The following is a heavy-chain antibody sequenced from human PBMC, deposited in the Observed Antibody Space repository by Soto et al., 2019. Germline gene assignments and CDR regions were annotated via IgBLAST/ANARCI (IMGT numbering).Heavy chain of an antibody. CDR2: IWYDGTQK. CDR3: ARAGGTTVTGLWHFDS. CDR1: GFTFNTYS. V-gene: IGHV3-33*01. D-gene: IGHD4-17*01. Sequence: QVQLEESGGGVVQPGRSLRLSCEASGFTFNTYSMHWVRQPPCKGLEWLAAIWYDGTQKYYADSVKGRFIISRDNSKKTLYLDMNSLSAEDTAVYYCARAGGTTVTGLWHFDSWGQGPLVTVSS. J-gene: IGHJ4*02.